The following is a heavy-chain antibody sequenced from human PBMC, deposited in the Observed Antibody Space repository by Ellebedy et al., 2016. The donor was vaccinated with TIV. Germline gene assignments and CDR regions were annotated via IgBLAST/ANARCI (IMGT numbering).Heavy chain of an antibody. CDR3: ARASARGSFDY. J-gene: IGHJ4*02. V-gene: IGHV1-3*01. CDR1: GYTFTSYA. D-gene: IGHD6-6*01. Sequence: AASVKVSCKASGYTFTSYAMHWVRQSPGQRLEWLGWNHAGNGDTKYSQTFQGRVTITRDTSASTAYMELSSLRSEDTAVYYCARASARGSFDYWGQGTLVTVSS. CDR2: NHAGNGDT.